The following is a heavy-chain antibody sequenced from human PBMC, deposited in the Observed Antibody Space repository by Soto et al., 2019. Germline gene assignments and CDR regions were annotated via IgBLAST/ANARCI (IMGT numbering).Heavy chain of an antibody. CDR2: ISWNSGSI. D-gene: IGHD3-3*01. J-gene: IGHJ4*02. Sequence: PGGSLRLSCAASGFTFDDYAMHWVRQAPGKGLEWVSGISWNSGSIGYADSVKGRFTISRDNAKNSLYLQVNSLRAEDTALYYCAKDLRRSTYDFWSGYFSYWGQGTLVTVSS. CDR1: GFTFDDYA. CDR3: AKDLRRSTYDFWSGYFSY. V-gene: IGHV3-9*01.